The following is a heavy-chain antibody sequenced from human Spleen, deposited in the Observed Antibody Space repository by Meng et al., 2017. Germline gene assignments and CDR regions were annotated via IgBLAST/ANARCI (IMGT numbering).Heavy chain of an antibody. Sequence: EVQLVESGGGLVKPGGSLRPSCAASGFTFRRYSMNWVRQAPGQGLEWVSSISSGGSYIYYADSVKGRFTISRDNAKNSLYLQMNSLRAEDTAVYYCASPWSYWGQGALVTVSS. CDR3: ASPWSY. CDR2: ISSGGSYI. CDR1: GFTFRRYS. V-gene: IGHV3-21*02. D-gene: IGHD3-3*01. J-gene: IGHJ4*02.